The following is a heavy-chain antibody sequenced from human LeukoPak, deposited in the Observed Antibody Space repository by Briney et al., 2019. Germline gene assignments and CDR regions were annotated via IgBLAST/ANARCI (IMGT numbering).Heavy chain of an antibody. CDR3: ARPDYDILTGSYYFDY. J-gene: IGHJ4*02. V-gene: IGHV4-39*01. D-gene: IGHD3-9*01. CDR1: GGSISSSSYY. CDR2: IYYSGST. Sequence: SETLSLTCTGSGGSISSSSYYWGWIRQPPGKGLEWIGSIYYSGSTYYNPSLKSRVTISVDTSKNQFSLKLSSVTAADTAVYYCARPDYDILTGSYYFDYWGQGTPVTVSS.